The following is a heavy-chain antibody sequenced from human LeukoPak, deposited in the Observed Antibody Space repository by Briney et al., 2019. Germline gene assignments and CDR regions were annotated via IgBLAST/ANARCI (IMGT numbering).Heavy chain of an antibody. V-gene: IGHV4-34*01. CDR2: INLTGST. D-gene: IGHD1-26*01. CDR1: GGSFSGYY. J-gene: IGHJ4*02. Sequence: SETLSLTCAVYGGSFSGYYWSWIRQPPGKGLEWIGEINLTGSTNYNPSLKSRVTISVDTSKKQFSLRLSSVTAADTAVYYCARRPRNSGSYDGPPGLDYWGQGTPVTVSS. CDR3: ARRPRNSGSYDGPPGLDY.